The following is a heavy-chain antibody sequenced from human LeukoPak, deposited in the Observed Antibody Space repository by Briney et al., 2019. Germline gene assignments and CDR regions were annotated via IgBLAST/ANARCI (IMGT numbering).Heavy chain of an antibody. V-gene: IGHV4-34*01. CDR1: GGSLSGYY. D-gene: IGHD4-17*01. J-gene: IGHJ4*02. Sequence: SETLSLTCAVSGGSLSGYYWSWIRQPPGEGLEWIGEINPGGITNYNPSFKSRVTISADTSKSQFSLEVRSVTAADTAMFYCARALSTVTTYFDSWGQGTLLTVSP. CDR2: INPGGIT. CDR3: ARALSTVTTYFDS.